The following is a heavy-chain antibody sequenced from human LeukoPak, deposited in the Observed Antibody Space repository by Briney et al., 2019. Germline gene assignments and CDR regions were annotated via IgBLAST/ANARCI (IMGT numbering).Heavy chain of an antibody. D-gene: IGHD1-1*01. J-gene: IGHJ4*02. V-gene: IGHV3-43*02. Sequence: QQGGSLRLSCAASGFTFDEHDMYWVRQVPGKGLEWVCLISKDGGNKHYADSVKGRFSISRDNNRNSLSLQMNSLRSEDTALYFCAKRSGAPNNFDCWGQGALVTVSS. CDR2: ISKDGGNK. CDR1: GFTFDEHD. CDR3: AKRSGAPNNFDC.